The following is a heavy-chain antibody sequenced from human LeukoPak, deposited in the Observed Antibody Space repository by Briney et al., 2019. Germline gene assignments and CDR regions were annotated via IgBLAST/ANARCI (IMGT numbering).Heavy chain of an antibody. Sequence: PGRSLRLSCAASGLTFSSYAMHGVRQAPGKGLEWVAVISYDGSNKYYADSVKGRFTISRDNSKNTLYLQMNSLRAEDTAVYYCARERGVCSSTSCYAGKDYWGQGTLVTVSS. J-gene: IGHJ4*02. CDR3: ARERGVCSSTSCYAGKDY. V-gene: IGHV3-30*04. CDR1: GLTFSSYA. CDR2: ISYDGSNK. D-gene: IGHD2-2*01.